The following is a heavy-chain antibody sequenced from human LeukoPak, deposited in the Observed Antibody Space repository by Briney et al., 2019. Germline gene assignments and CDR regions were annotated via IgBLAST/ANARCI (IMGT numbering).Heavy chain of an antibody. D-gene: IGHD4-17*01. V-gene: IGHV4-59*01. CDR1: GDSISSYS. Sequence: SETLSLTCTVSGDSISSYSWSWIRQPPGKELEWIAYIYYSGSTNYNPSLTSRVTMSVDTSKSQVSLKLSSVTAADSAVYYCARGTAYGDTGSFDYWGQGTLVTVSS. J-gene: IGHJ4*02. CDR2: IYYSGST. CDR3: ARGTAYGDTGSFDY.